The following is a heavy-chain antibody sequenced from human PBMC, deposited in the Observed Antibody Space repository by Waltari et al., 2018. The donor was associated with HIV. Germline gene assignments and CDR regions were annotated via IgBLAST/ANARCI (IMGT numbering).Heavy chain of an antibody. J-gene: IGHJ4*02. V-gene: IGHV3-30*18. Sequence: HVQLVESGGGIVRPGRSLRLSCVASGLKFSSYGMHWARQDPGKGPYWVAVIVYDGSETYYADSARGRFTISRDNAKNSLSLHMYRLTLDDTALYYCAKATGRRSGPYDSWGQGTLVTVSS. CDR2: IVYDGSET. CDR1: GLKFSSYG. D-gene: IGHD3-10*01. CDR3: AKATGRRSGPYDS.